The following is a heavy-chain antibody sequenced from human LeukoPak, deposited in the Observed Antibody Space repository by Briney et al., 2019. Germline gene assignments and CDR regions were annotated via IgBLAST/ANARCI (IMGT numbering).Heavy chain of an antibody. CDR2: IIPIFGTA. V-gene: IGHV1-69*13. J-gene: IGHJ6*02. D-gene: IGHD2-8*01. CDR1: GGTFSSYA. CDR3: ASTRMAYGMDV. Sequence: VASVKVSCKASGGTFSSYAISWVRQAPGQGLEWMGGIIPIFGTANYAQKFQGRVTITADESTSTAYMELSSLRSDDTAVYYCASTRMAYGMDVWGQGTTVTVSS.